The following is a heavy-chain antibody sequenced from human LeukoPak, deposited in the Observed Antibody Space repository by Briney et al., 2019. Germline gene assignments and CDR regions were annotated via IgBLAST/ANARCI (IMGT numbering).Heavy chain of an antibody. J-gene: IGHJ4*02. CDR3: AREGGPYRPLDY. CDR1: GGSITNTYY. Sequence: SGTLSLTCGVSGGSITNTYYWTWVRQPPGKGLEWIGEVNLQGSTNYNPSLMGRVAISVDKSENHISLQLTSVTAADTAVYYCAREGGPYRPLDYSGQGTLVTVSS. CDR2: VNLQGST. V-gene: IGHV4-4*02.